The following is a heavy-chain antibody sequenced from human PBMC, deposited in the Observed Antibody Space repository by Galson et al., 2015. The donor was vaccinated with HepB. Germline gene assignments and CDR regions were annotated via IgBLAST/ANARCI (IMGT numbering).Heavy chain of an antibody. CDR1: GFTFSDYW. V-gene: IGHV3-7*03. J-gene: IGHJ6*03. D-gene: IGHD3-3*01. Sequence: SLRLSCAASGFTFSDYWMTWVRQAPGKGLEWVANIKQDRSEIYYVDSVKARFTISRDNAKNSLYLQMNSLRAEDTAVYYCARGRDLWSGYRQNYYSYYYMDVWGKGTMVTVSS. CDR3: ARGRDLWSGYRQNYYSYYYMDV. CDR2: IKQDRSEI.